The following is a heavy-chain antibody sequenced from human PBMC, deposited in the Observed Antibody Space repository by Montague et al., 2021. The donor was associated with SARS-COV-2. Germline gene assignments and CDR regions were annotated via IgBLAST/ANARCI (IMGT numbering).Heavy chain of an antibody. Sequence: SETLSLTCAVSGGSISSYYWNWIRQPPEKGLEWIGEIYQSGRTNNNPSLKSRVIISIDTSKNQFSLKLSSVTAADTAVYFCARRGSSVWGVAVSAELDYWGQGILVIVSS. D-gene: IGHD3-10*01. CDR3: ARRGSSVWGVAVSAELDY. CDR2: IYQSGRT. J-gene: IGHJ4*02. CDR1: GGSISSYY. V-gene: IGHV4-34*01.